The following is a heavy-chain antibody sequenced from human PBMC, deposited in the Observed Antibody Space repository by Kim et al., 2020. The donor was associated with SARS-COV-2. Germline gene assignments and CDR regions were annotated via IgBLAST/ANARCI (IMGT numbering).Heavy chain of an antibody. CDR2: IYYSGST. CDR3: ARLGADAGRQWLVRGRPSGYYGMDV. J-gene: IGHJ6*02. V-gene: IGHV4-59*08. D-gene: IGHD6-19*01. Sequence: SETLSLTCTVSGGSISSYYWSWIRQPPGKGLEWIGYIYYSGSTNYNPSLKSRVTISVDTSKNQFSLKLSSVTAADTAVYYCARLGADAGRQWLVRGRPSGYYGMDVWGQGTTVTVSS. CDR1: GGSISSYY.